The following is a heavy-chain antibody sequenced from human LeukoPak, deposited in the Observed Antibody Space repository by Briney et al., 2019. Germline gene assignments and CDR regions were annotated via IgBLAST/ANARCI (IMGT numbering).Heavy chain of an antibody. Sequence: GGSLRLSCAASGFTFGSYAMGWVRRAPEKGLEWVSAISSSGASKYYADSVKGRFTISRDNSKNTLYLQMNSLRAEDTAVYYCARDYGYQLLFEIYYYYMDVWGKGTTVTVSS. CDR2: ISSSGASK. D-gene: IGHD2-2*01. V-gene: IGHV3-23*01. CDR3: ARDYGYQLLFEIYYYYMDV. CDR1: GFTFGSYA. J-gene: IGHJ6*03.